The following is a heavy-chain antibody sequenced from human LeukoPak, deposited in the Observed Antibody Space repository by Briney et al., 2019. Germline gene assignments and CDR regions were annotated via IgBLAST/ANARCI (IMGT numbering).Heavy chain of an antibody. Sequence: ASVKVSCKASGGTFSSYTISWVRQAPGQGLEWMGIINPSGGSTSYAQKFQGRVTMTRDTSTSTVYMELSSLRSEDTAVYYCARGGQRVWFGEYNDYWGQGTLVTVSS. CDR3: ARGGQRVWFGEYNDY. CDR2: INPSGGST. J-gene: IGHJ4*02. D-gene: IGHD3-10*01. CDR1: GGTFSSYT. V-gene: IGHV1-46*01.